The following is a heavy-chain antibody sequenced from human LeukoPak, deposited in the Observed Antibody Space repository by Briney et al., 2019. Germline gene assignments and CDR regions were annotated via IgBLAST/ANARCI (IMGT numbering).Heavy chain of an antibody. CDR3: AKWERLNRVFF. V-gene: IGHV4-61*02. CDR2: IYTGGDT. D-gene: IGHD1-26*01. Sequence: SETLSLTRTVSGDSISSGSFYWSWIRQPAGKGLEWIGRIYTGGDTNYNPSLQSRVAISIDTSKNQFSLKLNSVTAADTAMYYCAKWERLNRVFFWGQGTLVAVSS. CDR1: GDSISSGSFY. J-gene: IGHJ4*02.